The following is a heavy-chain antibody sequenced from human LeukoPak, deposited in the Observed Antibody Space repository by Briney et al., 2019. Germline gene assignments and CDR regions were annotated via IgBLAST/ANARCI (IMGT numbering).Heavy chain of an antibody. J-gene: IGHJ6*03. CDR1: GYSFTNYW. CDR2: IYPADSRT. CDR3: ARHQGPITLFGVSVADYHYIDV. D-gene: IGHD3-3*01. Sequence: GESLKISCKGSGYSFTNYWIGWVRQKPGRGLEWMGIIYPADSRTRYSPSFQGQVTISADKSINTAYLQWSSLRASDTAMYYCARHQGPITLFGVSVADYHYIDVWGKGTTVTVPS. V-gene: IGHV5-51*01.